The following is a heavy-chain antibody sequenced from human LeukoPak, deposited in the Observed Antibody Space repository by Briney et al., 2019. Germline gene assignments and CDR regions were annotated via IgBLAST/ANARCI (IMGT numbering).Heavy chain of an antibody. CDR1: GYSFNSYG. CDR2: ISAYDGNT. D-gene: IGHD2-2*01. Sequence: ASVKVSCKASGYSFNSYGISWVRQAPGQGLEWMGWISAYDGNTNFAQKFQDRVTMTTDTSTSTAYMELRSLRSDDTAVYYCAGDCSSTSCYGDFDCWGQGTLVTVSS. CDR3: AGDCSSTSCYGDFDC. V-gene: IGHV1-18*01. J-gene: IGHJ4*02.